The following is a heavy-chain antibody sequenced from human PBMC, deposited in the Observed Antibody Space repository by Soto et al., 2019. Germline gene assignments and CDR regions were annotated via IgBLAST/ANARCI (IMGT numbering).Heavy chain of an antibody. V-gene: IGHV3-30*18. Sequence: QVQLVESGGGVVQPGRSLRLSCAASGFTFSSYGMHWVRQAPGKGLEWVAVISYDGSNKYYADSVKGRFTISRDNSKNTLYLQMNSLRAEDTAVYYCAKDPVRFYWLSNYFDYWGQGTLVTVSS. CDR1: GFTFSSYG. CDR3: AKDPVRFYWLSNYFDY. CDR2: ISYDGSNK. J-gene: IGHJ4*02. D-gene: IGHD3-9*01.